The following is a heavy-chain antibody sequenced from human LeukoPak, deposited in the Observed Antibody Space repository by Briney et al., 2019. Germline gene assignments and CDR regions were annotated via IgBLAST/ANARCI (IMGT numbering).Heavy chain of an antibody. CDR3: ARTLTTYYDFWSGYQPDYYYYYYMDV. Sequence: PGGSLRLSCGASGLSFSTAWMSWVRQAPGKGLEWVANIKQDGSEKYYVDSVKGRFTISRDNAKNSLYLQMNSLRAEDTAVYYCARTLTTYYDFWSGYQPDYYYYYYMDVWGKGTTVTVSS. D-gene: IGHD3-3*01. CDR2: IKQDGSEK. J-gene: IGHJ6*03. V-gene: IGHV3-7*01. CDR1: GLSFSTAW.